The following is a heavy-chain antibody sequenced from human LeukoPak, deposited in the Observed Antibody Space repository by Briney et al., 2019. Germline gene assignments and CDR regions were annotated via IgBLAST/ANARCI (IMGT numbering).Heavy chain of an antibody. CDR1: GGSIGTYY. D-gene: IGHD2-15*01. CDR3: ARAVGCSGGSCYGSGWYYFDY. CDR2: IYYSGST. J-gene: IGHJ4*02. V-gene: IGHV4-59*01. Sequence: SETLSLTCSVSGGSIGTYYWSWIRQPPGKGLEWIGYIYYSGSTRHNPSLKGRVTISADTSKNQFSLKLNSVTAADTALYYCARAVGCSGGSCYGSGWYYFDYWGQGTLVTVSS.